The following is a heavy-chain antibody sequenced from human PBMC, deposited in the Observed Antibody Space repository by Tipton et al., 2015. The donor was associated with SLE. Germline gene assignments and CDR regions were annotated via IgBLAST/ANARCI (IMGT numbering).Heavy chain of an antibody. Sequence: LSLTCAVYGGSFSGYYWSWVRQAPGKGLEWVANIKQDGSEKYYVDSVKGRFTISRDNAKNSLYLQMNSLRAEDTAVYYCARRRELPDYWGQGTLVTVSS. CDR3: ARRRELPDY. J-gene: IGHJ4*02. CDR1: GGSFSGYY. CDR2: IKQDGSEK. V-gene: IGHV3-7*01. D-gene: IGHD1-26*01.